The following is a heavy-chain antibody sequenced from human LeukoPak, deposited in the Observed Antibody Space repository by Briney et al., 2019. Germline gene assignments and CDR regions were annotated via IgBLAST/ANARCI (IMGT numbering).Heavy chain of an antibody. V-gene: IGHV4-34*01. CDR1: GGSFSGYY. CDR2: INHSGST. D-gene: IGHD3-9*01. CDR3: ARDNYDILTGYHYFDY. Sequence: PSETLSLTCAVYGGSFSGYYWSWIRQPPGKGLEWIGEINHSGSTNYNPSLKSRVTISVDTSKNQFSLKLSSVTAADTAVYYCARDNYDILTGYHYFDYWGQGTLVTVSS. J-gene: IGHJ4*02.